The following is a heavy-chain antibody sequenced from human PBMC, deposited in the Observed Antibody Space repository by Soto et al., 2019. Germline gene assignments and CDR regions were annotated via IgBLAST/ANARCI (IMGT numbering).Heavy chain of an antibody. Sequence: QVQLVQSGAEVKKPGSSVKVSCKATGGTFSSYIINWVRQAPGQGLEWMGRIIPILGTTKYAQRFQGRVTITADKSTSTAYLERSSLRSEDTAVYYCARDLYYDSSGYYTLGRYFDYWGQGTLVTVSS. CDR2: IIPILGTT. CDR3: ARDLYYDSSGYYTLGRYFDY. J-gene: IGHJ4*02. CDR1: GGTFSSYI. V-gene: IGHV1-69*08. D-gene: IGHD3-22*01.